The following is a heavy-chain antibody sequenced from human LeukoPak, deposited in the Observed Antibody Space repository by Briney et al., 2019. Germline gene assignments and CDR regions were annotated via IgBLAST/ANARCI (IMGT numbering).Heavy chain of an antibody. J-gene: IGHJ4*02. CDR2: INTNTGNP. Sequence: ASVKASCKASGYTFTSYAMNWVRQARGQGLGSIGWINTNTGNPTSAQGFTGRFVFSLDTSVSTAYLQINSLKPEDTAVYYCARGGSMGVVWGQGTLVTVSS. V-gene: IGHV7-4-1*02. CDR3: ARGGSMGVV. D-gene: IGHD2-15*01. CDR1: GYTFTSYA.